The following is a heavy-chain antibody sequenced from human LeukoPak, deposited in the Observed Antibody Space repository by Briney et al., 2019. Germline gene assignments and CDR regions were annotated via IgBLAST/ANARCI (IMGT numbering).Heavy chain of an antibody. Sequence: SETLSLTCTVSGGSIGSYYWTWIRQPPGKGPEWIGYIYYTGSTNYNPSLKSRVTISLDTSKIQFSLKLSPVTAADTAVYYCARGNRIADYWGQGTLVTVSS. CDR3: ARGNRIADY. D-gene: IGHD1-14*01. CDR1: GGSIGSYY. CDR2: IYYTGST. V-gene: IGHV4-59*01. J-gene: IGHJ4*02.